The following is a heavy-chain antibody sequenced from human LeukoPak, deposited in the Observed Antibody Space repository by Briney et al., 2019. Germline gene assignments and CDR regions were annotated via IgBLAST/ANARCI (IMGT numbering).Heavy chain of an antibody. Sequence: GGSLRLSCAAPGFTFSSYAMSWVRQAPGKGLEWVSVIYSGGSTYYADSVKGRFTISRDNSKNTLYLQMNSLRAEDTAVYYCARIVRRLRTSIYYFDYWGQGTLVTVSS. CDR3: ARIVRRLRTSIYYFDY. D-gene: IGHD2/OR15-2a*01. J-gene: IGHJ4*02. V-gene: IGHV3-66*01. CDR1: GFTFSSYA. CDR2: IYSGGST.